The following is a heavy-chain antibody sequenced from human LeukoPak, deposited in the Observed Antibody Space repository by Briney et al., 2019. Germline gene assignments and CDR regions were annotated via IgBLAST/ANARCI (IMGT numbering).Heavy chain of an antibody. J-gene: IGHJ5*02. Sequence: PGGSLRLSCAASGFIFNTYWMSWVRQAPGRGLEWVANINQDGSQKYSVDSVKGRFTISRDNAKSSLYLQMNSLRAEDTAVYYCVRGSSGTAVRGISWAWFDPWGQGTLVTVSS. CDR3: VRGSSGTAVRGISWAWFDP. V-gene: IGHV3-7*05. D-gene: IGHD3-10*01. CDR1: GFIFNTYW. CDR2: INQDGSQK.